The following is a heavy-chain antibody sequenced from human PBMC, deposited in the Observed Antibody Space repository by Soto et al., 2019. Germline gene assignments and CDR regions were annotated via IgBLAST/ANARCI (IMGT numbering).Heavy chain of an antibody. CDR3: ARDMGVRDV. Sequence: QVQLVQSGAEVKKPGASVKVSCKASGYTFTSYYMHWVRQAPGQGLEWMGWINPDSGVTYYPHKFQDRVTMTRDTSISTAYMELSRLTSEDTALYYWARDMGVRDVWGQGTTVIVSS. D-gene: IGHD2-8*01. CDR1: GYTFTSYY. V-gene: IGHV1-2*02. CDR2: INPDSGVT. J-gene: IGHJ6*02.